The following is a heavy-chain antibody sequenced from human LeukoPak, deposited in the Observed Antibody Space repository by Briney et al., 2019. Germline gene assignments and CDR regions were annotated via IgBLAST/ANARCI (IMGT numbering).Heavy chain of an antibody. CDR2: INHSGST. J-gene: IGHJ4*02. CDR1: AGSFSGYF. CDR3: ARQWGRLGIDY. V-gene: IGHV4-34*01. Sequence: SETLSLTCAVYAGSFSGYFWSWIRQPPGKGLEWIGEINHSGSTNYNPSLKSRVTISVDTSKNQFSLKLSSVTAADTAMYYCARQWGRLGIDYWGQGTLVTVSS. D-gene: IGHD2-8*01.